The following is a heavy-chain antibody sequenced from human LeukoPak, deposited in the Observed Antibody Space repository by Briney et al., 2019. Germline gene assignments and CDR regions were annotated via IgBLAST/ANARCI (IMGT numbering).Heavy chain of an antibody. D-gene: IGHD6-19*01. V-gene: IGHV3-48*03. CDR3: ARGVRIAVAVGFDY. Sequence: GGSLRLSCAASGFTFSSYEMNWVRQAPGKGLEWVSYISSSGSTIYYADSVKGRFTISRDNAKNSLYLQMNSLRAEDTAVYYCARGVRIAVAVGFDYWGQGTLVTASS. J-gene: IGHJ4*02. CDR2: ISSSGSTI. CDR1: GFTFSSYE.